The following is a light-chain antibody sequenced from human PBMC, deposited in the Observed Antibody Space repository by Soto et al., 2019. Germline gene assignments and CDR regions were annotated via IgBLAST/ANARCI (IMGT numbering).Light chain of an antibody. V-gene: IGLV2-14*02. CDR1: SSDVGAYNL. CDR3: SSYTSTTTVRSV. Sequence: QSALTQPASVSGSPGQSITVSCTGTSSDVGAYNLVSWYQQHPGKAPRLIIYEDTKRPSRISSRFSGSKSANTASLTISGLQAEDEALYYCSSYTSTTTVRSVFGTGTKLTVL. CDR2: EDT. J-gene: IGLJ1*01.